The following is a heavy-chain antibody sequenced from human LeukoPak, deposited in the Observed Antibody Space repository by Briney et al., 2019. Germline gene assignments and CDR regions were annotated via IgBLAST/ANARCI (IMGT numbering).Heavy chain of an antibody. J-gene: IGHJ4*02. CDR1: GFIFSSYG. CDR2: ISHDGSNK. V-gene: IGHV3-30*03. CDR3: ARDGASY. Sequence: GGSLRLSCAASGFIFSSYGMHWVRRAPGKGLEWVAVISHDGSNKYYADSVKGRFTISRDNSKNTLYLQMNSLRAEDTAVYYCARDGASYWGQGTLVTVSS.